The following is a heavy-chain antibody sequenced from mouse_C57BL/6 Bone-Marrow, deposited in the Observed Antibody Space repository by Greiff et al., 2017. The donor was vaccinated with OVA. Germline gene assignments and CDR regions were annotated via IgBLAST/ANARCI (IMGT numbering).Heavy chain of an antibody. CDR2: ISSGSSYT. CDR3: AKGGFDY. V-gene: IGHV5-6*01. J-gene: IGHJ2*01. Sequence: EVQLVESGGDLVKPGGSLKLSCAASGFTFSSYGMSWVRQTPDKRLEWVATISSGSSYTYYPDIVKGRFTISRDNAKNTLYLQMSCLKSEDTAMYYCAKGGFDYWGQGTTLSFAS. CDR1: GFTFSSYG.